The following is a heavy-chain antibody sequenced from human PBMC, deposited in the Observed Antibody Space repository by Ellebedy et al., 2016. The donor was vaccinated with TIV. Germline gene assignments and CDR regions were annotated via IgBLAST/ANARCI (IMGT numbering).Heavy chain of an antibody. Sequence: GGSLRLSCTASGFTFSNSEMNWVRQAPGKGPEWVAGISGSGETTKYADSVKGRFSISRDNSKNTLFLQMNNLRAEDTAIFYCAKAYCTNDACSGSYYYYVMDAWGQGTTVIVSS. CDR2: ISGSGETT. V-gene: IGHV3-23*01. D-gene: IGHD2-8*01. CDR3: AKAYCTNDACSGSYYYYVMDA. J-gene: IGHJ6*02. CDR1: GFTFSNSE.